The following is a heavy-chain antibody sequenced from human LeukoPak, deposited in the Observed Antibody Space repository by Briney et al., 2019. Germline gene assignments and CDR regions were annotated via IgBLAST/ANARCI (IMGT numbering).Heavy chain of an antibody. V-gene: IGHV4-30-2*01. J-gene: IGHJ4*02. CDR1: GGSISSGGYS. CDR2: IYHSGST. CDR3: ARGMGMRYYFDY. Sequence: SETLSLTCAVSGGSISSGGYSWSWIRQPPGKGLEWIGYIYHSGSTYYNPSLKSRVTISVDRSKNQSSLKLSSVTAADTAVYYCARGMGMRYYFDYWGQGTLVTVSS. D-gene: IGHD2-8*01.